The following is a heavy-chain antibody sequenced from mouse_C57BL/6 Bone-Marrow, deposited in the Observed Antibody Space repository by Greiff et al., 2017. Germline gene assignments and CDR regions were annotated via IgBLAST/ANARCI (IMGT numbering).Heavy chain of an antibody. Sequence: EVKLMESGPGLVKPSQSLSLTCSVTGYSITSGYYWNWIRQFPGNKLEWMGYISYDGSNNYNPSLKNRISITRDPSKNQFFLKLNSVTTEDTATYYCAREGYYGSTDYWGQGTTLTVSS. J-gene: IGHJ2*01. CDR1: GYSITSGYY. D-gene: IGHD1-1*01. CDR3: AREGYYGSTDY. CDR2: ISYDGSN. V-gene: IGHV3-6*01.